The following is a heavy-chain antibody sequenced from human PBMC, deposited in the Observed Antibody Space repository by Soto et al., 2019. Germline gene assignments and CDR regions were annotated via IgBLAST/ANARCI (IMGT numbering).Heavy chain of an antibody. D-gene: IGHD5-12*01. Sequence: QVQLVESGGGVVQPGRSLRLSCAASGFTFSSYAMHWVRQAPGKGLEWVAVISYDGSNKYYADSVKGRFTISRDNSKNTLYLQMNSLRAEDTAVYYCASDYEMATIMLDYWGQGTLVTVSS. CDR1: GFTFSSYA. CDR2: ISYDGSNK. CDR3: ASDYEMATIMLDY. J-gene: IGHJ4*02. V-gene: IGHV3-30-3*01.